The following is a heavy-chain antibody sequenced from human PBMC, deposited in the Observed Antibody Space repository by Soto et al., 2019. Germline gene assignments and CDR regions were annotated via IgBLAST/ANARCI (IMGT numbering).Heavy chain of an antibody. CDR3: ARDYVSSSSWYGWFDP. V-gene: IGHV3-33*01. J-gene: IGHJ5*02. CDR1: GFTFSSYG. Sequence: QVQLVESGGGVVQPGRSLRLSCAASGFTFSSYGMHWVRQAPGKGLEWVAVIWYDGSNKYYADSVKGRFTISRDNSKNXLYLQMNSRRAEDTAVYYCARDYVSSSSWYGWFDPWGQGTLVTVSS. D-gene: IGHD6-13*01. CDR2: IWYDGSNK.